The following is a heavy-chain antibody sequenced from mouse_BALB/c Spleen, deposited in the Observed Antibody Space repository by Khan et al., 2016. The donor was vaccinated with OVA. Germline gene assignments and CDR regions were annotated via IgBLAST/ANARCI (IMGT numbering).Heavy chain of an antibody. V-gene: IGHV5-6*01. D-gene: IGHD1-1*01. CDR3: TRLAYYYDSEGFAY. CDR2: ISSGGSYT. J-gene: IGHJ3*01. Sequence: EVQLQESGGDLVKPGGSLKLSCAASGFTFSTYGMSWVRQTPDKRLEWVATISSGGSYTYYTDSVKGRFTISRDNAKNTLYLQMSSLKSEDIAMYYCTRLAYYYDSEGFAYWGQGTLVTVST. CDR1: GFTFSTYG.